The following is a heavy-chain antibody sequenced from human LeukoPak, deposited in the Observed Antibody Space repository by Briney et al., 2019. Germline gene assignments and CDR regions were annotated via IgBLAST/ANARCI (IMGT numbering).Heavy chain of an antibody. CDR3: ARVFDDYGDQCFEH. Sequence: PSETLSLTCTVSGGSISSSSYYWGWIRQPPGKGLEWIGSIYYSGSTYYNPSLKSRVTISVDTSKNQFSLKLSSVTAADTAVYYCARVFDDYGDQCFEHWGQGTLVTASS. CDR2: IYYSGST. V-gene: IGHV4-39*07. D-gene: IGHD4-17*01. CDR1: GGSISSSSYY. J-gene: IGHJ5*02.